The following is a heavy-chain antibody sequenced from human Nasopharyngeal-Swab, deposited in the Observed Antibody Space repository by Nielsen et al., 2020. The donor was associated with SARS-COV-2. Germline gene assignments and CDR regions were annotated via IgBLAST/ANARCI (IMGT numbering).Heavy chain of an antibody. CDR1: GFTFGDYA. V-gene: IGHV3-49*03. J-gene: IGHJ4*02. Sequence: GESLKISCTASGFTFGDYAMSWFRQAPGKGLEWVGFIRSTAYSGATAYAASVKDRFTISRDNSKGIAYLQMDSLKTEDTALYYCTTDFYFDYWGQGTLVTVSS. CDR3: TTDFYFDY. CDR2: IRSTAYSGAT.